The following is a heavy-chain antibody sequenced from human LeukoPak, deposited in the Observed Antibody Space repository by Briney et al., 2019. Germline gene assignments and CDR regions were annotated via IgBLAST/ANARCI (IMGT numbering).Heavy chain of an antibody. Sequence: ASVEVSCKASGYTFTSYAMNWVRQAPEQGLEWIGWINTNTGNPTYAQGFTGRFVFSLDTSVSTAYLQITSLKPEDTAVYYCARESPFDPWGQGTLVTVSS. V-gene: IGHV7-4-1*02. CDR2: INTNTGNP. J-gene: IGHJ5*02. CDR1: GYTFTSYA. CDR3: ARESPFDP.